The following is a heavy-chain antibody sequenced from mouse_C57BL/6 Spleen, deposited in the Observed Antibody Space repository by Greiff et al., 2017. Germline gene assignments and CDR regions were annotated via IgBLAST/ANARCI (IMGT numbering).Heavy chain of an antibody. CDR2: ISDGGSYT. J-gene: IGHJ1*03. Sequence: EVQGVESGGGLVKPGGSLKLSCAASGFTFSSYAMSWVRQTPEKRLEWVATISDGGSYTYYPDNVKGRFTISRDNAKNNLYLQMSHLKSEDTAMYYCARGNYYGSSYVGYFDVWGTGTTVTVSS. D-gene: IGHD1-1*01. CDR3: ARGNYYGSSYVGYFDV. V-gene: IGHV5-4*01. CDR1: GFTFSSYA.